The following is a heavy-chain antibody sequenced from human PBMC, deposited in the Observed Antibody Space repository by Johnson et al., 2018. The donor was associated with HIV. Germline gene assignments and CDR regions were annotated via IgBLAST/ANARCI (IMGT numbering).Heavy chain of an antibody. D-gene: IGHD6-19*01. CDR1: GFTFTNAW. CDR3: ASDWGLYSRGWDVDAFDI. Sequence: VQLVESGGGLVKPGGSLRLSCAASGFTFTNAWMHWVRQAPGKGLEWVGRLKSRTDGETADYAAPVKGRFTISRDDSKNTLYLQMNSLRAEDTAGYYCASDWGLYSRGWDVDAFDIWGQGTMVTVSS. CDR2: LKSRTDGETA. J-gene: IGHJ3*02. V-gene: IGHV3-15*01.